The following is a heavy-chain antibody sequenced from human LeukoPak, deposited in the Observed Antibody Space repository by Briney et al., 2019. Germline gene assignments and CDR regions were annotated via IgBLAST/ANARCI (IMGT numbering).Heavy chain of an antibody. D-gene: IGHD6-19*01. CDR2: IYHSGST. CDR1: GGSISSGGYS. Sequence: SETLSLTCAVSGGSISSGGYSWSWIRQPPGKGLEWIGYIYHSGSTYYNPSLKGRVTISVDRSKNQFSLKLSSVTAADTAVYYCARVMSSEDWFDPWGQGTLVTVSS. V-gene: IGHV4-30-2*01. J-gene: IGHJ5*02. CDR3: ARVMSSEDWFDP.